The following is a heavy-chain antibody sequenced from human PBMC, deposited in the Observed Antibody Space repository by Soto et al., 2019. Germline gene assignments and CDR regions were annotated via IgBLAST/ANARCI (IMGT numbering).Heavy chain of an antibody. D-gene: IGHD3-22*01. CDR3: ARPTYYYDSSGPPAY. CDR1: GFTFDDYG. Sequence: GSLRLSCAASGFTFDDYGMSWARQAPGKGLEWVSGVNWNGGSTGYADSVKGRFTISRDNAKNSLYLQMNSLRAEDTAFYYCARPTYYYDSSGPPAYWGQGTLVTVSS. CDR2: VNWNGGST. J-gene: IGHJ4*02. V-gene: IGHV3-20*04.